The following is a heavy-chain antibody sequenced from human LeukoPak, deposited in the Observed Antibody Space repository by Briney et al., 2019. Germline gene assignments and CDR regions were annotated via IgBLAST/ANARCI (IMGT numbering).Heavy chain of an antibody. CDR3: ARVSVITQYSGGPDYFAS. CDR1: GYTFTGYY. V-gene: IGHV1-2*02. Sequence: VASVKVSCRASGYTFTGYYMHWVRQAPGQGLEWMGWINPNSGDTDYAWKFQGRVTVTRDTSISTAYMELGRLRSDDTAVYYCARVSVITQYSGGPDYFASWGQGTLITVSS. D-gene: IGHD5-12*01. J-gene: IGHJ4*02. CDR2: INPNSGDT.